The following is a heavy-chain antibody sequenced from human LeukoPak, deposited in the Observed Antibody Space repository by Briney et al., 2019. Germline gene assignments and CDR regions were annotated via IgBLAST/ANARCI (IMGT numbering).Heavy chain of an antibody. J-gene: IGHJ4*02. Sequence: GASVKVSCKVSGYTLTELSMHWVRQAPGKGLEWMGGFDPEDGETIYAQKFQGRVTMTEDTSTDTAYMELSSLRSEDTAVYYCATAPGYSSSWPPYADYWGQGTLVTVSS. V-gene: IGHV1-24*01. CDR3: ATAPGYSSSWPPYADY. D-gene: IGHD6-13*01. CDR2: FDPEDGET. CDR1: GYTLTELS.